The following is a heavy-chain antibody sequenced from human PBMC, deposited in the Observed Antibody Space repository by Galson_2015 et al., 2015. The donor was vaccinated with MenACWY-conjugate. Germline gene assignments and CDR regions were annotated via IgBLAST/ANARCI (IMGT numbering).Heavy chain of an antibody. CDR3: AKSRGASFYFDS. Sequence: SLRLSCAASGCIFNTYWMHWVRQAPGKGLVWVSRINPGGSSTTYADSVKDRFTISRDNAKNTLYLQMNSLRPEDTAVFYCAKSRGASFYFDSWGQGTLVTVSS. D-gene: IGHD1-26*01. V-gene: IGHV3-74*01. J-gene: IGHJ4*02. CDR1: GCIFNTYW. CDR2: INPGGSST.